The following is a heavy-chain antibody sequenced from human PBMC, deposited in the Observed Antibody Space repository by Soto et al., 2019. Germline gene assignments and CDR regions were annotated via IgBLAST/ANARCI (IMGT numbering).Heavy chain of an antibody. CDR1: GYTFTSYD. CDR2: MNPNSGNT. CDR3: ADGGLSSFGSGRCIAGNCYVPDY. V-gene: IGHV1-8*01. Sequence: GASVKVSCKASGYTFTSYDINWVRQATGQGLEWMGWMNPNSGNTGYAQKFQGRVTMTRNTSISTAYMELSSLRSEDTAVYYCADGGLSSFGSGRCIAGNCYVPDYWGQGALVTVSS. J-gene: IGHJ4*02. D-gene: IGHD2-15*01.